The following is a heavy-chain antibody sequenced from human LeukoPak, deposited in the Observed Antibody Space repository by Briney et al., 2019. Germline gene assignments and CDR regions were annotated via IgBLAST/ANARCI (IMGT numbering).Heavy chain of an antibody. V-gene: IGHV3-30*02. Sequence: PGGSLRLSCAASGFTFSSYGMHWVRQAPGKGLEWVAFIRYDGSNKYYADSVKGRFTISRDNSKNTLYLQMNSLRAEDTAVYYCAKVGALGYSYGRYYYYYYMDVWGKGTTVTISS. J-gene: IGHJ6*03. CDR3: AKVGALGYSYGRYYYYYYMDV. D-gene: IGHD5-18*01. CDR2: IRYDGSNK. CDR1: GFTFSSYG.